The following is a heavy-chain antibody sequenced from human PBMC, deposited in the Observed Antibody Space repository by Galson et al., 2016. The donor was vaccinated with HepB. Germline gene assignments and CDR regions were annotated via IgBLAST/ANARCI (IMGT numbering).Heavy chain of an antibody. CDR2: IYDTGST. V-gene: IGHV4-61*01. CDR3: ASEGGSYCSTTSCFPH. J-gene: IGHJ1*01. Sequence: SETLSLTCTVSGGSVSSGSHYWTWIRQPPGKGLEWIGYIYDTGSTNYNPSLKSRVTMSLDTSKSQFSLKLSSVTAADTAMYYCASEGGSYCSTTSCFPHWGQGTLVSVSS. D-gene: IGHD2-2*01. CDR1: GGSVSSGSHY.